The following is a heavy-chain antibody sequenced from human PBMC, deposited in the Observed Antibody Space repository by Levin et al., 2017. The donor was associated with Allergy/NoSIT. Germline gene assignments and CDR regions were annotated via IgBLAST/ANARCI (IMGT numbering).Heavy chain of an antibody. CDR1: GYIFSDYY. CDR2: MNPNSGST. D-gene: IGHD2-15*01. V-gene: IGHV1-2*02. Sequence: GESLKISCKASGYIFSDYYIHWVRQAPGQGLEWMGWMNPNSGSTNYAQKFQGRVTLTRDTSISTAYMDLSRLISDDTAVYYCAREEMTPTLAGWFDPWGQGTLVTVSS. J-gene: IGHJ5*02. CDR3: AREEMTPTLAGWFDP.